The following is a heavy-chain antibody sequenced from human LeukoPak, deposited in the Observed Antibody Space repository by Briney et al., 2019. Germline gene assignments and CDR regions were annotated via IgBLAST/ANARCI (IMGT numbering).Heavy chain of an antibody. CDR2: IKQDGSEK. J-gene: IGHJ4*02. V-gene: IGHV3-7*01. CDR3: ARVWWVYDSSGYFHFDY. CDR1: GFTFSSYW. D-gene: IGHD3-22*01. Sequence: PGGSLRLSCAASGFTFSSYWMSWVRQAPGKGLEWVANIKQDGSEKYYVDSVKGRFTISRDNAKNSLYLQMNSLRAEDTAVYYCARVWWVYDSSGYFHFDYWGQGTLVTVSS.